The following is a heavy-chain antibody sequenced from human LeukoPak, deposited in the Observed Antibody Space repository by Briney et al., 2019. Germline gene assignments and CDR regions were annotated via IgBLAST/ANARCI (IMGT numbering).Heavy chain of an antibody. CDR1: GFTFSSYS. CDR3: ARAARGAFDI. V-gene: IGHV3-48*01. CDR2: IVPSGGTT. J-gene: IGHJ3*02. Sequence: PGGSLRLSCAASGFTFSSYSMNWVRQAPGKGLEWVSGIVPSGGTTYYADSVKGRFTISRENAKNSLYLQMNSLRAGDTAVYYCARAARGAFDIWGQGTMVTVSS.